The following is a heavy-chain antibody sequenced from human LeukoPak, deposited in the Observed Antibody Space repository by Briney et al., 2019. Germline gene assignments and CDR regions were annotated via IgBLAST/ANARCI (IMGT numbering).Heavy chain of an antibody. V-gene: IGHV3-23*01. Sequence: SGGSLRLSCAASGFTFSSYAMSWVRQAPGKGLEWVSAISGSGGSTYYADSVKGRFTISRDNSKNTLYLQMNSLRAEDTAVYYCAKPISGSYRGDAFDIWGQGTMVTVSS. CDR2: ISGSGGST. J-gene: IGHJ3*02. CDR3: AKPISGSYRGDAFDI. D-gene: IGHD1-26*01. CDR1: GFTFSSYA.